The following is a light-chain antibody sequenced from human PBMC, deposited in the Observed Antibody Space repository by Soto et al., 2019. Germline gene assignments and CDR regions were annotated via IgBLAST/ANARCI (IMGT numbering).Light chain of an antibody. J-gene: IGKJ1*01. Sequence: EIVMTQSPATLSVSPGERATLSCRASQSVSSNLAWYQQKPGQAPRLLIYGASTRATGIPARFSGSGSGTELTLRVSSLQSEDFEVYYCQQYNNWPPWTFGQGTKVEIK. CDR3: QQYNNWPPWT. CDR1: QSVSSN. CDR2: GAS. V-gene: IGKV3-15*01.